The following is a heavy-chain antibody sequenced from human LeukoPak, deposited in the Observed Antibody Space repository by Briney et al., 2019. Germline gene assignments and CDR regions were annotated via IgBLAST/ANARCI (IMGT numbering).Heavy chain of an antibody. D-gene: IGHD3-10*01. CDR2: ISSSGSTI. J-gene: IGHJ4*02. V-gene: IGHV3-48*03. CDR1: GFTFSSYE. Sequence: PGGSLRLSCAASGFTFSSYEMNWVRQAPGKGLEWVSYISSSGSTIYYADSVKGRFTISRDNAKNSLYLQMNSLRAEDTAVYYCARDCYEYGEYYFDYWGQGTPVTVSS. CDR3: ARDCYEYGEYYFDY.